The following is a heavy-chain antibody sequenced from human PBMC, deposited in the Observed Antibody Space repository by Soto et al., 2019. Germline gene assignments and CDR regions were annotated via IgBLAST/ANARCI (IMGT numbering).Heavy chain of an antibody. V-gene: IGHV1-46*03. Sequence: QVQLVQSGAEVKKPGASVKVSCKASGYTFTSYYMNWVRQAPGQGLEWLGIINPSGCYTTYAQRFLGRVSMTSDTSTSTVHMELGSLTSEDTAVYYCARGGGIVLVTAPYDHWGHGTLVTVSS. D-gene: IGHD2-21*02. CDR2: INPSGCYT. CDR3: ARGGGIVLVTAPYDH. J-gene: IGHJ4*01. CDR1: GYTFTSYY.